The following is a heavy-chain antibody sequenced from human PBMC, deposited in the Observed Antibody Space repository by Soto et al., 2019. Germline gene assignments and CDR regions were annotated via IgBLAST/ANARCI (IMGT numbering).Heavy chain of an antibody. CDR1: GFTFSSYG. Sequence: GGSLRLSCAASGFTFSSYGMHWVRQAPGKGLEWVAVIWYDGSNKYYADSVKGRFTISRDNSKNTLYLQMNSLRAEDTAVYYCARDLLAELELPVGMDVWGQGTTVTVSS. D-gene: IGHD1-7*01. J-gene: IGHJ6*02. CDR2: IWYDGSNK. CDR3: ARDLLAELELPVGMDV. V-gene: IGHV3-33*01.